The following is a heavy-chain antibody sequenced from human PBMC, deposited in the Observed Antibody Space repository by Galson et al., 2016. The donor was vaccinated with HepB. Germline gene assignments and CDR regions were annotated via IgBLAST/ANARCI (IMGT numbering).Heavy chain of an antibody. CDR3: ARGGYCSGPDCYHRAYFYGMDV. V-gene: IGHV1-18*01. D-gene: IGHD2-2*01. CDR1: GYIFTNYG. Sequence: SVKVSCKASGYIFTNYGISWVRPAPGQGLEWMGWVSPYNGNPNYGQMFQDRVTMATDTSTRAAYMELKILTSTDTAVYYCARGGYCSGPDCYHRAYFYGMDVWGLGTTVTVSS. J-gene: IGHJ6*01. CDR2: VSPYNGNP.